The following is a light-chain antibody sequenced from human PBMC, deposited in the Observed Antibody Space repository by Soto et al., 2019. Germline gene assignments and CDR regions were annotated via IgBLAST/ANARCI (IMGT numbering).Light chain of an antibody. CDR1: QSVSTY. V-gene: IGKV3-11*01. Sequence: VVLTQSPATLSLTPWEKVKLYFRASQSVSTYLAWYQQKPGQAPRLLIYDASNRATGIPARFSGSGSATDFTLTISSLEPEDFAVYYCQQRSSWITFGQGARLEI. CDR2: DAS. J-gene: IGKJ5*01. CDR3: QQRSSWIT.